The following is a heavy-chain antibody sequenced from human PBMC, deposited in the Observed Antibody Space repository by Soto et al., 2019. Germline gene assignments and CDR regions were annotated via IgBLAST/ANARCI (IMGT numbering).Heavy chain of an antibody. CDR2: IYNSGST. CDR3: ARGYCSSNSCHNWFDP. D-gene: IGHD2-2*01. CDR1: GDSISSGGSY. J-gene: IGHJ5*02. Sequence: QVQLQESGPGLVKPSQTLSLTCTVSGDSISSGGSYWTWIRQHPGKGLEWIGYIYNSGSTYYNPSLKSRVTILVDTSKNQFSLKLSSVTAADTAMYYCARGYCSSNSCHNWFDPWGQGTLVTVSS. V-gene: IGHV4-31*03.